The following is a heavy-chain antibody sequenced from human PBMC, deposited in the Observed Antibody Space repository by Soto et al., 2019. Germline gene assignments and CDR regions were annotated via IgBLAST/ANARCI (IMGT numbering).Heavy chain of an antibody. J-gene: IGHJ4*02. Sequence: QVQLVQSGAEVKKPGASVKVSCKASGYTFTSYGLSWVRQAPGQGLEWMGWISAYNGNTNYAQKLQGRVTMTTDTSTSTAYMELRSLRSDDTAVYYCAAYEITMVRGVSFDYWGQGTLVTVSS. CDR1: GYTFTSYG. V-gene: IGHV1-18*01. D-gene: IGHD3-10*01. CDR2: ISAYNGNT. CDR3: AAYEITMVRGVSFDY.